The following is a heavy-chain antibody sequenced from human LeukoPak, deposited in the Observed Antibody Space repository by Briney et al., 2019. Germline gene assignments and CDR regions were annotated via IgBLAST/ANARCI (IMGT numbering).Heavy chain of an antibody. D-gene: IGHD3-10*01. CDR3: ARDRGGTVEGDAFDI. CDR1: GFTFSSYA. V-gene: IGHV3-64*01. CDR2: ISSNGGST. J-gene: IGHJ3*02. Sequence: GGSLRLSCAASGFTFSSYAMYWVRQAPGKGLEYVSAISSNGGSTYYANSVKGRFTISRDNSKNTLYLQMGSLRAEDMAVYYCARDRGGTVEGDAFDIWGQGTMVTVSS.